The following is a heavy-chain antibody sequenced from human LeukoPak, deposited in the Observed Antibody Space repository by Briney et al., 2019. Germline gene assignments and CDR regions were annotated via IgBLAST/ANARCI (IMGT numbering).Heavy chain of an antibody. D-gene: IGHD6-19*01. Sequence: SETLSPTCAVSGGSFSGYYWSWIRQPPGKGLEWIGEINHSGSTNYNPSLKSRVTISVDTSKNQFSLKLSSVTAADTAVYYCARAGAVAGGKNAFDIWGQGTMVTVSS. CDR1: GGSFSGYY. CDR2: INHSGST. J-gene: IGHJ3*02. CDR3: ARAGAVAGGKNAFDI. V-gene: IGHV4-34*01.